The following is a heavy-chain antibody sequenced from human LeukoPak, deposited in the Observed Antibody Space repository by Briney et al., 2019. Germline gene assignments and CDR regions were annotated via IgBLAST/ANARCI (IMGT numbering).Heavy chain of an antibody. CDR2: IHSDGSTT. CDR1: GITVSKYW. V-gene: IGHV3-74*01. Sequence: GGSLRLSCAVPGITVSKYWMPWVRQVPGKGLVWVSRIHSDGSTTDYADSVKGRFTITRDSAKNTLYLEMNSLRVEDAAVYYCTRDANHYGGMDVWGQGTTVTVSS. J-gene: IGHJ6*02. CDR3: TRDANHYGGMDV.